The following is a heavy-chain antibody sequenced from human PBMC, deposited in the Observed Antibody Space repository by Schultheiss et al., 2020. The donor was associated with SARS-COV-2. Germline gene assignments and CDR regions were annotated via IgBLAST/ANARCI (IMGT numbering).Heavy chain of an antibody. CDR2: ISSNGGST. V-gene: IGHV3-64D*06. CDR1: GFTFSSYA. D-gene: IGHD2-15*01. CDR3: VKGYCSGGSCYYYYGMDV. J-gene: IGHJ6*02. Sequence: GGSLRLSCAASGFTFSSYAMHWVRQAPGKGLEYVSAISSNGGSTYYADSVKGRFTISRDNSKNTLYLQMSSLRAEDTAVYYCVKGYCSGGSCYYYYGMDVWGQGTTVTVSS.